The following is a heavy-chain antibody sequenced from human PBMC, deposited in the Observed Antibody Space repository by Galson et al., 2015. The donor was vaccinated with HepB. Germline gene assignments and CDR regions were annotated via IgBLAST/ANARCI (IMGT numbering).Heavy chain of an antibody. J-gene: IGHJ4*02. D-gene: IGHD6-13*01. Sequence: SLRLSCAVSGFSVSSDYINWVRQAPGKGLEWVSVIHSGGTTFYADSVKGRFTISRDNSKNTLYLQMNSLRAEDTAVYYCVRGPYSSTWYGYFDYWGQGTLVSVSS. CDR2: IHSGGTT. CDR1: GFSVSSDY. CDR3: VRGPYSSTWYGYFDY. V-gene: IGHV3-66*01.